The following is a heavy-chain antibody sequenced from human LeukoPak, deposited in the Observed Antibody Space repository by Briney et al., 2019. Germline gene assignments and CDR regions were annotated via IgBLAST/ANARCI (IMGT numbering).Heavy chain of an antibody. J-gene: IGHJ4*02. CDR3: AKVGKGELRPWYYFDY. CDR1: GFTFSTSW. V-gene: IGHV3-74*01. CDR2: INPDGTMT. D-gene: IGHD1-26*01. Sequence: PGGSLRLSCAASGFTFSTSWMHWVRQAPGKGLVWVSRINPDGTMTNYLDSVKGRFTISRDNSKNTLYLQMNSLRAEDTAVYYCAKVGKGELRPWYYFDYWGQGTLVTVSS.